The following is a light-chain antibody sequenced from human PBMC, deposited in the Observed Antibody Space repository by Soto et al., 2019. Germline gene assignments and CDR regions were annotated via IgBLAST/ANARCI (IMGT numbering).Light chain of an antibody. J-gene: IGKJ1*01. CDR3: QQYNNWPPWT. V-gene: IGKV3-11*01. CDR1: QSVGSY. Sequence: EIVLTQSPATLSLSPGERATLSCRASQSVGSYLAWYQQKPGQAPRLLIYDASNRVPGIPARFSGSGSGTDFTLTISSLEPEDFAVYYCQQYNNWPPWTFGQGTKVDI. CDR2: DAS.